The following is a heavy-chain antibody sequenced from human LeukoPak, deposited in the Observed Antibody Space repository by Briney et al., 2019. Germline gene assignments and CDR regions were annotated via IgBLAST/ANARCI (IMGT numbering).Heavy chain of an antibody. CDR3: ARAPFDYYDSSGYYFDAFDI. J-gene: IGHJ3*02. Sequence: PSETLSLTCTVSGGSISSYYWSWIRPPPGKGLEWIGYIYYSGSTNYNPSLKSRVTISVDTSKNQFSLKLSSVTAADTAVYYCARAPFDYYDSSGYYFDAFDIWGQGTMVTVSS. CDR2: IYYSGST. CDR1: GGSISSYY. V-gene: IGHV4-59*01. D-gene: IGHD3-22*01.